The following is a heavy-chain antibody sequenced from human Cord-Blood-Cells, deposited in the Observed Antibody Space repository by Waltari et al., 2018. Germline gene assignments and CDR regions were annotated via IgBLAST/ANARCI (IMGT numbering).Heavy chain of an antibody. D-gene: IGHD3-16*02. CDR2: NSAYNGNT. Sequence: QVQLVQSGAEVKKPGASVKVSCKASGYTFTSYGISWVRQAPGQGLEWMGWNSAYNGNTNYAQKLQGRVTMTTDTSTSTAYMELRSLRSDDTVVYYCATGVINYDYVWGSYRPDAFDIWGQGTMVTVSS. V-gene: IGHV1-18*04. J-gene: IGHJ3*02. CDR3: ATGVINYDYVWGSYRPDAFDI. CDR1: GYTFTSYG.